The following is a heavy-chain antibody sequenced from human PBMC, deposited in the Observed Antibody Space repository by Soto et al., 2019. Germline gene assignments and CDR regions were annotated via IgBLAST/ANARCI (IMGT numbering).Heavy chain of an antibody. J-gene: IGHJ4*01. Sequence: EVRLVESGGRSVKPGESLTLSCAASGFTFATAWMSWVRQAPGKGLEWIGRSKRKTEGGTIDYAAAVKGRFTISRDDSKDTLHLQMNSLRTEDTAVYYCTTLPDCSAGICYSGTCDHWGQGTLVTVSS. V-gene: IGHV3-15*05. CDR2: SKRKTEGGTI. CDR3: TTLPDCSAGICYSGTCDH. CDR1: GFTFATAW. D-gene: IGHD2-15*01.